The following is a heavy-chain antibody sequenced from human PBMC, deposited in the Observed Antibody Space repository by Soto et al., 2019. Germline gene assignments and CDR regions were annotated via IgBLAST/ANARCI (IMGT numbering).Heavy chain of an antibody. Sequence: SETLSLTCTVSGGSISSSSYYWGWIRQPPGKGLEWIGSIYYSGSTYYNPSLKSRVTISVDTTKNQFSLKLRSVTAADTAVYYCAREVIVVVPAAKRGGYYYYGMDVWGQGTTVTVSS. D-gene: IGHD2-2*01. CDR1: GGSISSSSYY. CDR2: IYYSGST. CDR3: AREVIVVVPAAKRGGYYYYGMDV. J-gene: IGHJ6*02. V-gene: IGHV4-39*02.